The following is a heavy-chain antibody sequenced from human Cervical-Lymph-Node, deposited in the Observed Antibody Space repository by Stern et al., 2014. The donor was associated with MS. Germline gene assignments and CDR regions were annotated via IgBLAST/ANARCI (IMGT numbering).Heavy chain of an antibody. CDR2: IYDSGSI. CDR3: ARGRDGYKSHFDY. CDR1: GGSISSGGYY. D-gene: IGHD5-24*01. J-gene: IGHJ4*02. Sequence: QLQESGPGLVKPSQTLSLTCTVSGGSISSGGYYWSWIRQHPGKGLEWIGYIYDSGSIYYNPSLKSRVTISVDTSKNQFSLKLSSVTAADTAVYYCARGRDGYKSHFDYWGQGTLVTVSS. V-gene: IGHV4-31*03.